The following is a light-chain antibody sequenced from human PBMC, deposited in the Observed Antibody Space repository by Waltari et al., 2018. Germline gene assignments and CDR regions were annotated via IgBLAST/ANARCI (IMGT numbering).Light chain of an antibody. V-gene: IGKV1-5*03. Sequence: DIQMTQSPSSLSASVGDRVTITCRASQRISYWLAWYQQKPGKAPKLLVYKASSLERGVPSRFSGSLSGTEYTLTISSLQPDDFATYYCQQYNTYPATFGQGTKVEIK. CDR2: KAS. CDR1: QRISYW. CDR3: QQYNTYPAT. J-gene: IGKJ2*01.